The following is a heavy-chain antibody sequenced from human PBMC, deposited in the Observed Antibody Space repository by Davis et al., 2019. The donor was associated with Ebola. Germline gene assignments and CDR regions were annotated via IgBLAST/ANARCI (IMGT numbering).Heavy chain of an antibody. V-gene: IGHV3-7*03. CDR3: VTGRLGYDERTLDF. D-gene: IGHD2-15*01. CDR1: GFTFTRYA. CDR2: IRPDGSEE. J-gene: IGHJ4*02. Sequence: GESLKISCAASGFTFTRYAMSWVRQAPGKGLEWVANIRPDGSEEQYVDPLKGRITISRDNARNSLYLQMNNLRAEDTAVYYCVTGRLGYDERTLDFWGQGTLVTVSS.